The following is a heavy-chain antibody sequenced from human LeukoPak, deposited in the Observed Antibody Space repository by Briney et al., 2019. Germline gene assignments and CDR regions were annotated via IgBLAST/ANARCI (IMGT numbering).Heavy chain of an antibody. D-gene: IGHD1-1*01. CDR1: GFTFSSYS. Sequence: GGSLRLSCAASGFTFSSYSMNWVRQAPGKGLEWVSSIRSSTSYIYYGDSVKGRFTISRDNAKNSLYLQMNSLRAEDTAVYYCARTTYGDYWGQGTLVTVSS. J-gene: IGHJ4*02. CDR3: ARTTYGDY. V-gene: IGHV3-21*01. CDR2: IRSSTSYI.